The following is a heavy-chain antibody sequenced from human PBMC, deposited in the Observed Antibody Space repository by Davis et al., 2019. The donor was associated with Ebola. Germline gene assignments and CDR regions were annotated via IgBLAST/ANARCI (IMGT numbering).Heavy chain of an antibody. D-gene: IGHD2-15*01. CDR2: INAGNGNT. V-gene: IGHV1-3*01. Sequence: VSVQVSCQASGYTFTSYAMHWVRQAPGQRLEWMGWINAGNGNTKYSQKFQGRVTITRDTSASTAYMELSSLRSEDTAVYYCARQIVGFWFDPWGQGTLVTVSS. CDR1: GYTFTSYA. J-gene: IGHJ5*02. CDR3: ARQIVGFWFDP.